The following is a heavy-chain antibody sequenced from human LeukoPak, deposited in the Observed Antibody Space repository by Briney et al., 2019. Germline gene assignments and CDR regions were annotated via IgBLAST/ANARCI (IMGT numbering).Heavy chain of an antibody. J-gene: IGHJ6*02. CDR3: ARAGCSTSCSKNYYYYAMDV. V-gene: IGHV3-48*04. CDR1: GFTFSSYA. CDR2: ISSSGSTI. D-gene: IGHD2-2*01. Sequence: AGSLRLSCAASGFTFSSYAMSWVRQAPGKGLEWVSDISSSGSTIYYADSVKGRLTISRDNAKNSLYLQMNSLTAEDTAVYYCARAGCSTSCSKNYYYYAMDVWGQGTTVTVSS.